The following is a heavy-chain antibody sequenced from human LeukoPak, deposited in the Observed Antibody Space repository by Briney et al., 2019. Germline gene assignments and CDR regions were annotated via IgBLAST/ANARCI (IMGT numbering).Heavy chain of an antibody. D-gene: IGHD3-3*01. CDR3: AMTTGGDFWSGYNFDY. J-gene: IGHJ4*02. V-gene: IGHV1-69*05. CDR1: DRTFTSYA. Sequence: SVTLSCTASDRTFTSYAISWVRQAPGQGLEWMGGIIPIFGTANYAQKFQGRVTITTDESTSTAYMELSSLRSEGTAVYYCAMTTGGDFWSGYNFDYWGQGTLVTVSS. CDR2: IIPIFGTA.